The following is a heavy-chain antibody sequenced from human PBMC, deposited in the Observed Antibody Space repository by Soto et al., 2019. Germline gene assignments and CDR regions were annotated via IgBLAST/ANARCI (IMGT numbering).Heavy chain of an antibody. CDR2: ISPSTSHI. V-gene: IGHV3-21*01. CDR3: SGCSGGACNQNYGMDV. J-gene: IGHJ6*02. Sequence: EVHLVESGGGLVKPGGSLRLSCAVSGFTFSSCTMIWVRQAPGKVLEWVSTISPSTSHIYYADSVKGRSTISRDNAKNSLFLQMNSLRAEDTAVYYLSGCSGGACNQNYGMDVWSQGTTVTVPS. D-gene: IGHD2-15*01. CDR1: GFTFSSCT.